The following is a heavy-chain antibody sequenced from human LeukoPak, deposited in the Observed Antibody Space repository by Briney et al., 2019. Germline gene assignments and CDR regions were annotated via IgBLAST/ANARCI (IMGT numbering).Heavy chain of an antibody. Sequence: HPGGSLRLSCAASGFTFSSYEMNWVRQAPGKGLEWVPYISSSGSTIYYADSVKGRFTISRDNAKNSLYLQMNSLRAEDTAVYYCATSPLGGSFDYWGQGTLVTVSS. CDR1: GFTFSSYE. J-gene: IGHJ4*02. CDR3: ATSPLGGSFDY. V-gene: IGHV3-48*03. CDR2: ISSSGSTI. D-gene: IGHD3-16*01.